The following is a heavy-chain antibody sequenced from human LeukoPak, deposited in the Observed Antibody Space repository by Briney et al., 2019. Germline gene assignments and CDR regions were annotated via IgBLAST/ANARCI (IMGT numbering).Heavy chain of an antibody. V-gene: IGHV3-48*01. CDR1: GFTLRSYA. CDR2: IGSSGSTI. CDR3: TSSSLVGAESFDF. J-gene: IGHJ3*01. D-gene: IGHD1-26*01. Sequence: GGSLRLSCAASGFTLRSYAMSWVRQAPGKGLEWVSYIGSSGSTIHYADSVKGRFTISRDNAENSVYLQMNSLRAEDTAVYYCTSSSLVGAESFDFWGQGTMVTVS.